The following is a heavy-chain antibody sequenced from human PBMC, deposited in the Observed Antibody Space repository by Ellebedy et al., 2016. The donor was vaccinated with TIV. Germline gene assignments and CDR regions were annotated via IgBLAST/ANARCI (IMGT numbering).Heavy chain of an antibody. CDR2: VSYSGST. CDR1: GGSISSYF. V-gene: IGHV4-59*01. CDR3: ARLPLLEKSSGCIDC. D-gene: IGHD6-19*01. J-gene: IGHJ4*02. Sequence: MPSETLSLTCTVSGGSISSYFWSWIRQPPGQGLEWVGYVSYSGSTNYNPSLKSRVIISVDTSKNQVSLKLSSVTAADTAVYYCARLPLLEKSSGCIDCWGQGTLVTVSS.